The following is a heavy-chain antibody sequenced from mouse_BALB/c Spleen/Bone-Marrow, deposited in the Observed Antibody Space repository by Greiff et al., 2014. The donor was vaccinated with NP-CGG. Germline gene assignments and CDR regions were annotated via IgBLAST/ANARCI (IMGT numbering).Heavy chain of an antibody. J-gene: IGHJ2*01. Sequence: EVKLQESGAEPVKPGASVKLSCTASSFNIKDTYMHWVKQRPEQGLEWIGRIDPANGNTKYDPKFQGKATITADTSSNTAYLQLSSLTSEDTAVYYCARYRLGTYFDYWGQGTTLTVSS. CDR3: ARYRLGTYFDY. D-gene: IGHD1-2*01. CDR1: SFNIKDTY. CDR2: IDPANGNT. V-gene: IGHV14-3*02.